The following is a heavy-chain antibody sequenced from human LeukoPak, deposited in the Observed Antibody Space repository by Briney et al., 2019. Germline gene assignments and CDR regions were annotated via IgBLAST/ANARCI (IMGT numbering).Heavy chain of an antibody. CDR1: GYTFTSYA. J-gene: IGHJ6*02. V-gene: IGHV7-4-1*02. D-gene: IGHD1-26*01. Sequence: ASVKVSCKASGYTFTSYAMNWVRQAPGQGLEWMGWINTNTGNPTYAQGFTGRFVFSLDTSVSTAYLQISSLKAEDTAVYYCARDQQVWELFSSYYYYGMDVWGQGTTVTVSS. CDR2: INTNTGNP. CDR3: ARDQQVWELFSSYYYYGMDV.